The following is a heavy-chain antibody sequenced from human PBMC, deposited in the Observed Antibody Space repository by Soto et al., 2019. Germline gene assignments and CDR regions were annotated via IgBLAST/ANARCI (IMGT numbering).Heavy chain of an antibody. CDR2: INAGNGNT. Sequence: ASVKVSCKASGYTFTSYAMHWVRQAPGQRLEWMGWINAGNGNTKYSQKFQGRVTITRDTSASTAYMELSSLRSEDTAVYYCASPWPYDSSGYYYRFDPWGQGTLVTVSS. J-gene: IGHJ5*02. CDR3: ASPWPYDSSGYYYRFDP. D-gene: IGHD3-22*01. V-gene: IGHV1-3*01. CDR1: GYTFTSYA.